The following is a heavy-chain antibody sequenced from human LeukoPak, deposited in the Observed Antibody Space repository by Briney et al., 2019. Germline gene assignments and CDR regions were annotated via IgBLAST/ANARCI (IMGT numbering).Heavy chain of an antibody. Sequence: GALRLSSAASGFTFSSYGMHRVRQAPGKGLEWVAVIWYDGSNKYYADSVKGRFTISRDNSKNTLYLQMNSLRAEDTAVYYCAREIYGDYAFDIWGQGTMVTVSS. V-gene: IGHV3-33*01. D-gene: IGHD4-17*01. J-gene: IGHJ3*02. CDR1: GFTFSSYG. CDR2: IWYDGSNK. CDR3: AREIYGDYAFDI.